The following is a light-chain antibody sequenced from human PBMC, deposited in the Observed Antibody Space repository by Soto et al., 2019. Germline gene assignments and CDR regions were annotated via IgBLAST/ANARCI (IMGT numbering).Light chain of an antibody. CDR1: SGHSRYA. J-gene: IGLJ1*01. CDR2: LNSDGSH. CDR3: QTWGTGFQV. Sequence: QPVLTQSPSASASLGASVKLTCTLSSGHSRYAIAWHQQQPEKSPRYLMKLNSDGSHSKGDGIPDRFSGSSSGAERYLTISSLQSEDEADYHCQTWGTGFQVFGTGTKLTVL. V-gene: IGLV4-69*01.